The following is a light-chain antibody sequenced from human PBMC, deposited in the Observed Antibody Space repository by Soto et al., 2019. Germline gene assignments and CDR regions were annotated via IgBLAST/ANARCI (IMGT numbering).Light chain of an antibody. CDR3: QQYNNWPPT. CDR2: GAS. CDR1: QSVRSN. J-gene: IGKJ1*01. Sequence: EIVMTQSPGTLSVSPGERATLSCMASQSVRSNLAWYQQKPGQAPRLLIYGASTRATGIPAGLSGSRSGTEFTLTISSLQSEDYAVYYCQQYNNWPPTFGQGTKVDIK. V-gene: IGKV3-15*01.